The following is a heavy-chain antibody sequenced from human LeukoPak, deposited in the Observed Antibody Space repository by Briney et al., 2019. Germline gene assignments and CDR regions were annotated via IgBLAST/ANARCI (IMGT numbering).Heavy chain of an antibody. J-gene: IGHJ4*02. CDR2: IIPILGIA. D-gene: IGHD3-22*01. Sequence: SVKVSCKASGGTFSSYAISWVRQAPGQGLEWMGRIIPILGIANYAQKFQGRVTITADKSTSTAYMELSSLRSEDTAVYYCAREEIYYYDSSGPLDYWGQGTLVTVSS. CDR3: AREEIYYYDSSGPLDY. V-gene: IGHV1-69*04. CDR1: GGTFSSYA.